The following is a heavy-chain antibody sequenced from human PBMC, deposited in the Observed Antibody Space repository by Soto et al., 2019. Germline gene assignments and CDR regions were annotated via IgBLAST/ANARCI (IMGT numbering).Heavy chain of an antibody. CDR2: IYYSGST. J-gene: IGHJ6*02. D-gene: IGHD3-10*01. Sequence: SETLSLTCTVSGGSISSSSYYWGWIRQPPGKGLEWIGSIYYSGSTYYNPSLKSRVTISVDTSKNQFSLKLSSVTAADTAVYYCARSYGSGSYYNYGMDVWGQGTTVTVSS. V-gene: IGHV4-39*01. CDR1: GGSISSSSYY. CDR3: ARSYGSGSYYNYGMDV.